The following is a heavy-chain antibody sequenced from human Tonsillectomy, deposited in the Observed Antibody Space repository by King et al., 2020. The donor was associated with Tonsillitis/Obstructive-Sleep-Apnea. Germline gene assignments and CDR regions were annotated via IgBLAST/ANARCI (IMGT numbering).Heavy chain of an antibody. V-gene: IGHV3-7*04. CDR2: IKQDGSEK. CDR1: GFTFSSYC. J-gene: IGHJ6*03. CDR3: ARDQDETGTNDYMDV. Sequence: VQLVESGGGLVQPGGSLRLSCAASGFTFSSYCMSWVRQAPGKGLEWVANIKQDGSEKYYLDSVKGRFTISRDNAKNSLYLQMNSLRAEDTAVYYCARDQDETGTNDYMDVWGKGTTVTVSS. D-gene: IGHD1-7*01.